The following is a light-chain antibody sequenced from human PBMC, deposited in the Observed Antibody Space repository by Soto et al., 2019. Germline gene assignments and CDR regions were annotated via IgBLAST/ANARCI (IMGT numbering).Light chain of an antibody. CDR3: QQYNTYSPERT. V-gene: IGKV1-5*01. CDR1: QSIGRW. Sequence: DIQMTQSPSTLSAFVGYRVRVTCGATQSIGRWLAWYQQKPGKAPKLLIYDASSLESGVPSRFSGSGSGTEFTLTISSLQPDDFATYYCQQYNTYSPERTFGQGTKVDIK. CDR2: DAS. J-gene: IGKJ1*01.